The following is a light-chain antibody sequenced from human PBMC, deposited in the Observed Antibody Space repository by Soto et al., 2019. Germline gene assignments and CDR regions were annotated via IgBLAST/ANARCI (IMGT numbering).Light chain of an antibody. J-gene: IGKJ2*01. V-gene: IGKV4-1*01. Sequence: DIVMTQSPDSLSVSLGERATINCKSSQSIVYNSNNKNYLAWYQQKPGQPPKLLIYCASTRESGVPDRFSGSGSGTDFTLTISSLQAEDVAVYYCQQYYSTPYTFGQGTKLEIK. CDR1: QSIVYNSNNKNY. CDR3: QQYYSTPYT. CDR2: CAS.